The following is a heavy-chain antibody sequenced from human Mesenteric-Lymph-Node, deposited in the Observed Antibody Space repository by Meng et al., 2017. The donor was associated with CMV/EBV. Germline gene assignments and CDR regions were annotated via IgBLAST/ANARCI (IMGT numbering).Heavy chain of an antibody. J-gene: IGHJ6*02. CDR1: GYTFSGYY. V-gene: IGHV1-18*04. CDR3: ARGDPPGSGYSLYYYYGMDV. CDR2: ISAYNGNT. Sequence: ASVKVSCKASGYTFSGYYMFWVRQAPGQGLEWMGWISAYNGNTNYAQKLQGRVTMTTDTSTSTAYMELRSLRSDDTAVYYCARGDPPGSGYSLYYYYGMDVWGQGTTVTVSS. D-gene: IGHD3-3*01.